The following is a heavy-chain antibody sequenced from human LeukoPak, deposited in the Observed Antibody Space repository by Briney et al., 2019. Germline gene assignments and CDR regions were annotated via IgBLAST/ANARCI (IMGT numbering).Heavy chain of an antibody. D-gene: IGHD3-22*01. CDR2: INPNSGDT. Sequence: WASVKVSCKASGYTFTGYYLHWVRQAPGQGLEWMGWINPNSGDTNYAQKFQGRVTMTRGTSISTAYMELSRLRSDDTAVFYCARGDSSPYYYFDYWGQGTLVTVSS. V-gene: IGHV1-2*02. CDR1: GYTFTGYY. CDR3: ARGDSSPYYYFDY. J-gene: IGHJ4*02.